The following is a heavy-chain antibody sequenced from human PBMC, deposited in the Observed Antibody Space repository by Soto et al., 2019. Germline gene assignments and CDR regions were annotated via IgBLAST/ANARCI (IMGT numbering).Heavy chain of an antibody. CDR1: GFTVSSNY. J-gene: IGHJ4*02. CDR3: ARGPQSGDTPMVRSYFDY. D-gene: IGHD5-18*01. Sequence: GGSLRLSCAASGFTVSSNYVSWVRQAPGKGLEWVSIIFDSGSTYFADSVKGRFAISRDNSKNTVYLQMNSLRAEDTAVYYCARGPQSGDTPMVRSYFDYWGQGTQVTVSS. CDR2: IFDSGST. V-gene: IGHV3-53*01.